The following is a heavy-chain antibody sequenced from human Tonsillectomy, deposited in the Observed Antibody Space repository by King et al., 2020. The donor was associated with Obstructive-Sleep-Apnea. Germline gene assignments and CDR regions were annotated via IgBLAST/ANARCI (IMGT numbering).Heavy chain of an antibody. V-gene: IGHV3-11*01. D-gene: IGHD3-10*01. Sequence: VQLVESGGGLVKPGGSLRLSCAASGFTFSDYYITWIRQAPGKGLEWGSYMSAIGLYTLYADSVKGLSTISRDNAKNPVYLQMNSLIAEETAVYYCAKLYGPWGQGTPVTVS. CDR1: GFTFSDYY. CDR3: AKLYGP. J-gene: IGHJ5*02. CDR2: MSAIGLYT.